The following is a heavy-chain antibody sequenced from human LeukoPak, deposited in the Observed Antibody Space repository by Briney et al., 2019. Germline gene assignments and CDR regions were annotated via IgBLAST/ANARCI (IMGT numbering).Heavy chain of an antibody. CDR3: ARGPITTRSHFDY. D-gene: IGHD3-22*01. Sequence: ASVKVSCKASGYTFTSYYMHWVRQAPGQGLEWMGTINPSGGSTSYAQKFQGRVTITADESTSTAYMELSSLRSEDTAVYYCARGPITTRSHFDYWGQGTLVTVSS. V-gene: IGHV1-46*01. CDR1: GYTFTSYY. J-gene: IGHJ4*02. CDR2: INPSGGST.